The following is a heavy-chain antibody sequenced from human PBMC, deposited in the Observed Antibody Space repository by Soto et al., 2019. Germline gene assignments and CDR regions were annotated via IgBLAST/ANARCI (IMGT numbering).Heavy chain of an antibody. CDR2: IYYSGST. J-gene: IGHJ4*02. Sequence: NPSETLSLTCTVSGGSISSYYWSWIRQPPGKGLEWIGYIYYSGSTNYNPSLKSRVTISVDTSKNQFSLKLSSVTAADTAVYYCASLSRQVGATNFDYWGQGTLVTVSS. CDR1: GGSISSYY. D-gene: IGHD1-26*01. V-gene: IGHV4-59*01. CDR3: ASLSRQVGATNFDY.